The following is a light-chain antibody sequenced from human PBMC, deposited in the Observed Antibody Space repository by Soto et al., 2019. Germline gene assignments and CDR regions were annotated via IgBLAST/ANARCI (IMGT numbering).Light chain of an antibody. J-gene: IGKJ1*01. CDR3: QQYGSSPQT. V-gene: IGKV3-20*01. CDR1: QSVSSSY. CDR2: DAS. Sequence: ESGLKQSPGTLCLSPGERATLSCRASQSVSSSYLAWYQQKPGQAPRLXIYDASNRATGIPARFSGSGSGTDFTLTISRLEPEDFAVYYCQQYGSSPQTFGQGTKVDIK.